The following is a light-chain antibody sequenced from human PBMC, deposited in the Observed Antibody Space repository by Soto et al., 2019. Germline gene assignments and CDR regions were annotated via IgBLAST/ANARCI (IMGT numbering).Light chain of an antibody. CDR3: QQRSNWPPIA. J-gene: IGKJ5*01. V-gene: IGKV3-11*01. CDR1: QSVSSD. CDR2: DAS. Sequence: EVVLTQSPATLSLFPGERATLSCRPSQSVSSDLAWYQQKHCQAPRLLIYDASNRATGIPARFSGSGSGTDFALTISSLEPEDFAVYYCQQRSNWPPIAFGQGTRLEIK.